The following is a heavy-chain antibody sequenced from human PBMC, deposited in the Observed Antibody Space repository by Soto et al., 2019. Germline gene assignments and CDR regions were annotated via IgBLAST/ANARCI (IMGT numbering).Heavy chain of an antibody. J-gene: IGHJ4*02. V-gene: IGHV4-30-4*01. D-gene: IGHD3-9*01. Sequence: SETLSLTCTVSGGSISSGNYYWSWFRQPPGKGMEWIGYIYYSGSTYYNPSLKSRVTISVDTSKNQFSLKLSSVTAADTAVYYCALTGYYDVDYWGQGTLVTVSS. CDR3: ALTGYYDVDY. CDR2: IYYSGST. CDR1: GGSISSGNYY.